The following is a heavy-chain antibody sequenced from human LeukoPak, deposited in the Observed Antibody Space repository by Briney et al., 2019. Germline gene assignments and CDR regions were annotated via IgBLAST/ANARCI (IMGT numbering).Heavy chain of an antibody. J-gene: IGHJ4*02. CDR3: ARESGGIDQWLVRDFDY. Sequence: ASVKVSCKASGYTFTGYYIHWVRQAPGQGLEWMGWINPNSGGTNYAQKFQGRVTMTRDTSFSTAYMELSRLKSDDTAVYYCARESGGIDQWLVRDFDYWGQGTLVTVSS. CDR2: INPNSGGT. V-gene: IGHV1-2*02. CDR1: GYTFTGYY. D-gene: IGHD6-19*01.